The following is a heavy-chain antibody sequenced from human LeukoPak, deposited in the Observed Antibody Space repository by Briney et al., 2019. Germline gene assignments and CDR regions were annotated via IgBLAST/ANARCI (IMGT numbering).Heavy chain of an antibody. CDR2: INPNSGGT. V-gene: IGHV1-2*02. Sequence: GASVKVSCKASGYTFTGYYMHWVRQAPGQGLEWMGWINPNSGGTNYAQKFQGRVTMTRDTSISTAYMELSRLRSDDTAVYYCARELAVAAPPGLVYYYGMDVWGQGTTVTVSS. D-gene: IGHD6-19*01. CDR3: ARELAVAAPPGLVYYYGMDV. J-gene: IGHJ6*02. CDR1: GYTFTGYY.